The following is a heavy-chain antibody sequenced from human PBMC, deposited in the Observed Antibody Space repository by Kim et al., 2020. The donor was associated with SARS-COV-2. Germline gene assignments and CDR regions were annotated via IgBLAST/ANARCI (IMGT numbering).Heavy chain of an antibody. D-gene: IGHD6-13*01. Sequence: ASVKVSCKASGYTFTSYGISWVRQAPGQGLEWMGWISAYNGNTNYAQKLQGRVTMTTDTSTSTAYMELRSLRSDDTAVYYCAREDLYSSSWYGAIYYYYGMDVWGQGTTVTVSS. V-gene: IGHV1-18*01. CDR2: ISAYNGNT. CDR3: AREDLYSSSWYGAIYYYYGMDV. CDR1: GYTFTSYG. J-gene: IGHJ6*02.